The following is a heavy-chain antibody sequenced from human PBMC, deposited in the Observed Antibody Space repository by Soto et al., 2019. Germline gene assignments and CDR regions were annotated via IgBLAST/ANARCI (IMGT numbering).Heavy chain of an antibody. CDR2: IHNSGST. CDR3: TRGVSSPSATGI. J-gene: IGHJ4*02. CDR1: GGSVSSCCNY. V-gene: IGHV4-39*01. D-gene: IGHD6-6*01. Sequence: QPQLQESGPGLVKPSETLSLTCTVSGGSVSSCCNYWGWVRQPPGKGLEWIGSIHNSGSTSYNPSLKSRVTISVDTPKNQFSLNLTSVTAADTAVYYCTRGVSSPSATGIWGQGTLVTVSS.